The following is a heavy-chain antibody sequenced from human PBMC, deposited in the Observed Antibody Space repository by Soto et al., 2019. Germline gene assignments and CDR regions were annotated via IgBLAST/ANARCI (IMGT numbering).Heavy chain of an antibody. J-gene: IGHJ6*02. Sequence: ASVKVSCKASGYTFTTYGISWVRQAPGQGLEWMGWISPYNGTTKYAEKFQGEMTMTADTATSTAYMDLRSLRSDDTAVYYCARDGERDTGLNFYYYLHGMDAWGQGTRVTVSS. CDR1: GYTFTTYG. V-gene: IGHV1-18*04. D-gene: IGHD1-1*01. CDR3: ARDGERDTGLNFYYYLHGMDA. CDR2: ISPYNGTT.